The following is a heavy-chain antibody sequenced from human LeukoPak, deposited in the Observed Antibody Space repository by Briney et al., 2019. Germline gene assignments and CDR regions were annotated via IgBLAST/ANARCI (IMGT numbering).Heavy chain of an antibody. Sequence: VGCLRLSRAASGFMLSSYWVSWVREAPGKGLEWVANIKQDRGEKNYVDSVKGRFTVSRDNARNSLYLQMNSLSPEDTAVYYCARVKQRLVRLLGRDTTYNYYYYMDVWGKGTTVTVSS. CDR3: ARVKQRLVRLLGRDTTYNYYYYMDV. D-gene: IGHD6-13*01. V-gene: IGHV3-7*01. J-gene: IGHJ6*03. CDR1: GFMLSSYW. CDR2: IKQDRGEK.